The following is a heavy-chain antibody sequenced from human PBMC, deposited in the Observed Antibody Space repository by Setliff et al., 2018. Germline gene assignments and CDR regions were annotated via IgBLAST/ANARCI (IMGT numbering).Heavy chain of an antibody. CDR2: ISSSGSTI. J-gene: IGHJ4*02. D-gene: IGHD4-4*01. CDR1: GFTFSDYY. CDR3: ARVSDYSNYRDLDY. V-gene: IGHV3-11*04. Sequence: GGSLRLSCAASGFTFSDYYMSWIRQAPGKGLEWVSYISSSGSTIYYADSVKGRFTISRDNAKNSLYLQMNSLRAEDTAVYYCARVSDYSNYRDLDYWGQGTLVTVSS.